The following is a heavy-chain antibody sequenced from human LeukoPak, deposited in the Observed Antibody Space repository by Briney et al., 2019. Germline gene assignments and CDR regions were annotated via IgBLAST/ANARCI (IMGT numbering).Heavy chain of an antibody. V-gene: IGHV3-23*01. J-gene: IGHJ4*02. CDR1: GFTVSSNY. CDR3: AKERVTTTTFDY. Sequence: GGSLRLSCAASGFTVSSNYMNWVRQAPGKGLEWVSLISDSGGSTYYADSVKGRFTISRDNSKNTLYLEMNSLRTEDTAVYYCAKERVTTTTFDYWGQGTLVTVSS. D-gene: IGHD4-11*01. CDR2: ISDSGGST.